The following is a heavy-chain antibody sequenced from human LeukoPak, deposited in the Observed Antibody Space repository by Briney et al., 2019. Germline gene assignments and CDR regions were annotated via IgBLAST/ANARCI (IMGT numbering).Heavy chain of an antibody. CDR1: GYTFTSYG. CDR3: ARIGKQLNWFDP. V-gene: IGHV1-18*01. Sequence: ASVKVSCKASGYTFTSYGISWVRQAPGQGLEWMGWISAYNGNTNYAQKLQGRVTMTRDTSLSTAYMELSRLSSDDTAVYYCARIGKQLNWFDPWGQGTLVTVSS. D-gene: IGHD6-13*01. J-gene: IGHJ5*02. CDR2: ISAYNGNT.